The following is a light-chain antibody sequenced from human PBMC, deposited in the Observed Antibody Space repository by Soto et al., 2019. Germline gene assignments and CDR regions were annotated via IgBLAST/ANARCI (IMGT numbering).Light chain of an antibody. CDR3: MQALQTVYT. CDR1: QSLLHSDGYNY. J-gene: IGKJ2*01. Sequence: DIVMTQSPLSLPVTPGEPASISCRSSQSLLHSDGYNYLDWYLQKPGQSPHLLIYLGSNRASGVPDRFSGSGSGTDFTLKISRVEAEDVGVYYCMQALQTVYTFGQGTKLEIK. V-gene: IGKV2-28*01. CDR2: LGS.